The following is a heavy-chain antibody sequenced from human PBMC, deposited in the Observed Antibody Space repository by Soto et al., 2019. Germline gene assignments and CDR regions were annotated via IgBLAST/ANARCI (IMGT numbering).Heavy chain of an antibody. CDR1: GGSISSSNYY. CDR3: ARRETATIFNY. D-gene: IGHD5-12*01. V-gene: IGHV4-39*01. Sequence: QLQLQESGPGLVKPSETLSLTCTVSGGSISSSNYYWDWIRQPPGKGLEWIGSIYYSGSTYYNPSLRSRVPISVDTSKTQFSLRLSSVTAADTAVYYCARRETATIFNYWGQGTLVTVSS. CDR2: IYYSGST. J-gene: IGHJ4*02.